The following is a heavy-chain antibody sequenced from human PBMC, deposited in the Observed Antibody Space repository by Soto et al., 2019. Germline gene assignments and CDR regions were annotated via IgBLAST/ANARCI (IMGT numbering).Heavy chain of an antibody. CDR3: ARDTPRIVGTAGGAFDI. V-gene: IGHV3-13*05. CDR2: IGTAGDP. CDR1: GFTFSSYD. J-gene: IGHJ3*02. Sequence: GGSLRLSCAASGFTFSSYDMHWVRQATGKGLEWVSAIGTAGDPYYPGSVKGRFTISRENAKNSLYLQMNSLRAGDTAVYYCARDTPRIVGTAGGAFDIWVQGTMVTVSS. D-gene: IGHD1-26*01.